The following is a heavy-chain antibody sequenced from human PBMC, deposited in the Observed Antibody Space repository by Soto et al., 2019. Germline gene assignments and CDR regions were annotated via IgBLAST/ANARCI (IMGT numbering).Heavy chain of an antibody. V-gene: IGHV3-15*01. D-gene: IGHD3-10*01. CDR1: GFTFSNAW. Sequence: GGSLRLSCAASGFTFSNAWMSWVRQAPGKGLEWVGRIKSKTDGGTTDYAAPVKGRFTISRDDSKNTLYLQMNSLKTEDTAVYYCTTDVTMVRGVDYWGQGTLVTVSS. CDR2: IKSKTDGGTT. CDR3: TTDVTMVRGVDY. J-gene: IGHJ4*02.